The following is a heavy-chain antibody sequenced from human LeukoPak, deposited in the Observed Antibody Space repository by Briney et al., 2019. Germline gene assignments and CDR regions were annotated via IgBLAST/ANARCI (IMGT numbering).Heavy chain of an antibody. CDR1: GFTFCTYW. J-gene: IGHJ5*02. V-gene: IGHV3-7*01. CDR3: AKIEGTFGGVLVL. D-gene: IGHD3-16*01. CDR2: IKGDGSEK. Sequence: GVLRISCSASGFTFCTYWKSLVRQAPGKGPEGVANIKGDGSEKYYVDSVKGRFTISRDNAKNSLFLQMNSLRAADTAIYYCAKIEGTFGGVLVLWGQGTLVTVSS.